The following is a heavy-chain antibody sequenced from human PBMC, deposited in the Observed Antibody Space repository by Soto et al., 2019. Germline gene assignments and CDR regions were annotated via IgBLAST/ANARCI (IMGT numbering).Heavy chain of an antibody. CDR2: INHSGST. CDR3: ARGVTIFGVVIIHCFDD. Sequence: PSETLSLTCAVYGGSFGGYYWSWIRQPPGKGLEWIGDINHSGSTNYNPSLKSRVTISVDPSKNQFSLKLSSVTAADTAVYYCARGVTIFGVVIIHCFDDXGQGTLVTVSS. J-gene: IGHJ4*02. CDR1: GGSFGGYY. D-gene: IGHD3-3*01. V-gene: IGHV4-34*01.